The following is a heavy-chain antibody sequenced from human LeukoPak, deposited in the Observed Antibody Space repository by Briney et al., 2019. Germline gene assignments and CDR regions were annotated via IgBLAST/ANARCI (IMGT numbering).Heavy chain of an antibody. CDR3: ATTLYDSSGEIDP. CDR1: GGSISSGDYY. J-gene: IGHJ5*02. D-gene: IGHD3-22*01. CDR2: IYYSGST. V-gene: IGHV4-30-4*01. Sequence: PSQTLSLTCTVSGGSISSGDYYWSWIRQPPGKGLGWIGYIYYSGSTYYNPSLKSRVTISVDTSKNQFSLKLSSVTAADTAVYYCATTLYDSSGEIDPWGQGTLVTVSS.